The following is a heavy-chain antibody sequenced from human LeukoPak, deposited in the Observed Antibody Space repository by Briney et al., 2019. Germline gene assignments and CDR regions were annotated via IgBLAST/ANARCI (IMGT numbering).Heavy chain of an antibody. CDR2: IHYSGSTY. Sequence: SQTLSLTCTVSGGSIRSGDYYWSWIRQPPGKGLEWIGYIHYSGSTYYYNPSLKSRVTMSVDTAKNQFSLRRSSVSAADTAVYYCVRDRSRPNPFFDNWGQGTLVTVSS. CDR1: GGSIRSGDYY. CDR3: VRDRSRPNPFFDN. D-gene: IGHD6-13*01. V-gene: IGHV4-30-4*01. J-gene: IGHJ4*02.